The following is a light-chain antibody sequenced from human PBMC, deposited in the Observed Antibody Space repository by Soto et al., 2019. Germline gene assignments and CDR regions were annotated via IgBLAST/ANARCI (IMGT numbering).Light chain of an antibody. CDR3: QHYKSYSEA. J-gene: IGKJ1*01. Sequence: DILMTQSPSTLSASVGDRVTITCRASQTISSWLAWYQQKPGKAPKLLIYKASTLKSGVPSRFSGSGYGTEFTLTISSLQPDDFGTYYCQHYKSYSEAFGQGAKVDIK. V-gene: IGKV1-5*03. CDR1: QTISSW. CDR2: KAS.